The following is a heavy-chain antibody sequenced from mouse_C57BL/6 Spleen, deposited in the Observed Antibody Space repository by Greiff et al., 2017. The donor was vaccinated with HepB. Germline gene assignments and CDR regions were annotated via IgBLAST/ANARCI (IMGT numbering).Heavy chain of an antibody. D-gene: IGHD2-5*01. J-gene: IGHJ1*03. Sequence: DVKLQESGGGLVQPGESLKLSCESNEYEFPSHDMSWVRKTPEKRLELVAAINSDGGSTYYPDTMERRFIISRDNTKKTLYLQMSSLRSEDTALYYCARGVVTTRDWYFDVWGTGTTVTVSS. CDR2: INSDGGST. CDR3: ARGVVTTRDWYFDV. CDR1: EYEFPSHD. V-gene: IGHV5-2*01.